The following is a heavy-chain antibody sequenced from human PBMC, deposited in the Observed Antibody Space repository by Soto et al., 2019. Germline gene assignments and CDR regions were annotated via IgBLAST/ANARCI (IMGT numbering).Heavy chain of an antibody. CDR3: ARDHGSGWYPAFDY. D-gene: IGHD6-19*01. V-gene: IGHV4-59*01. Sequence: SETLSLTCTVSGGSISSYYWSWIRQPPGKGLEWIGYIYYSGSTNYNPSLKSRVTISVDTSKNQFSLKLSSVTAADTAVYYCARDHGSGWYPAFDYWGQGTLVTVSS. CDR1: GGSISSYY. J-gene: IGHJ4*02. CDR2: IYYSGST.